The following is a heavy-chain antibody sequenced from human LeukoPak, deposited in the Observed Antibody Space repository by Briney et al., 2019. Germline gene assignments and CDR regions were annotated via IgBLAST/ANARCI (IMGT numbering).Heavy chain of an antibody. D-gene: IGHD3-9*01. V-gene: IGHV3-23*01. Sequence: GGSLRLSCAASGFTFSSYAMSWVRQAPGKGLEWVSAISGSGGSTYYADSVKGRFTISRDNSKNTLHLQMNSLRAEDTAVYYCAGDYDILTGDYFDYWGQGTLVTVSS. J-gene: IGHJ4*02. CDR3: AGDYDILTGDYFDY. CDR2: ISGSGGST. CDR1: GFTFSSYA.